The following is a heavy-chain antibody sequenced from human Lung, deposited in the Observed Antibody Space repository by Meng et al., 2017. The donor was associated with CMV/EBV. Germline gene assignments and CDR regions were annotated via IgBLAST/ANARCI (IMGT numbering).Heavy chain of an antibody. Sequence: QAQCVQSGAEVKKPGASVKVSCKASGYSFTTYAMHWVRQAPGQRLEWMGWINAGNGNTKYSEKFQSRVTITRDTAASTAYMELSSLRSEDTAVYYCARTGCSSSSCYDYWGQGTLVTVSS. CDR1: GYSFTTYA. CDR2: INAGNGNT. D-gene: IGHD2-2*01. V-gene: IGHV1-3*01. CDR3: ARTGCSSSSCYDY. J-gene: IGHJ4*02.